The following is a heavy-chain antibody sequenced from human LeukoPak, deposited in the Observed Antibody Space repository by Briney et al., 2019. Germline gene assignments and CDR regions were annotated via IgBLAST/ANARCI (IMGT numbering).Heavy chain of an antibody. V-gene: IGHV4-4*07. CDR3: ARDRTVVGTYYYYGMDV. Sequence: KTSETLSLTCPVSGVSISSYYWSWIRQPAGKGLEWIGRFYTSGSTNYNPSLKSRVTMSVDTSKNQFSLKLKSVTAADTAVYYCARDRTVVGTYYYYGMDVWGQGTTVTVSS. D-gene: IGHD4-23*01. CDR2: FYTSGST. J-gene: IGHJ6*02. CDR1: GVSISSYY.